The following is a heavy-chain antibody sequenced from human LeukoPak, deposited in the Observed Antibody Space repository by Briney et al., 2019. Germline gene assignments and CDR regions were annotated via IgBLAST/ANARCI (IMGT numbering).Heavy chain of an antibody. CDR2: INPSGGST. V-gene: IGHV1-46*01. J-gene: IGHJ3*02. D-gene: IGHD2/OR15-2a*01. CDR1: GYTFTSYY. Sequence: ASVKVSCKASGYTFTSYYMHWVRQAPGQGLEWMGIINPSGGSTSYAQKFQGRVTMTRNTSISTAYMELSSLRSEDTAVYYCARGGPTTSGAFDIWGQGTMVTVSS. CDR3: ARGGPTTSGAFDI.